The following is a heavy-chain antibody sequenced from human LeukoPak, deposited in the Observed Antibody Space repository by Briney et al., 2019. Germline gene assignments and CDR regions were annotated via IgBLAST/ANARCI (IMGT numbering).Heavy chain of an antibody. CDR1: GFTVSGNY. J-gene: IGHJ4*02. D-gene: IGHD5-24*01. Sequence: GGSLRLSCAASGFTVSGNYMSWVRQAPGKGLEWVSVIYRGDATYYADSVKGRFTISRDSSENTVYLLMDSLRTDDTSVYYCVKEAPGTTIYYWGQGTLVTVSS. V-gene: IGHV3-66*01. CDR2: IYRGDAT. CDR3: VKEAPGTTIYY.